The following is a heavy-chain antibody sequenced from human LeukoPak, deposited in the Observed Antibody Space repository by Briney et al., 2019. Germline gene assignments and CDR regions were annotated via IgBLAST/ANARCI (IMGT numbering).Heavy chain of an antibody. CDR3: AGQPGYYASY. J-gene: IGHJ4*02. Sequence: SETLSLTCAVYGGSFSGYYWSWIRQPPGKGLEWIGEINHSGSTNYNPSLKSRVTISVDKSKNHFSLKLSSVTAADTAVYYCAGQPGYYASYWGQGTLVIDSS. V-gene: IGHV4-34*01. CDR2: INHSGST. D-gene: IGHD3-10*01. CDR1: GGSFSGYY.